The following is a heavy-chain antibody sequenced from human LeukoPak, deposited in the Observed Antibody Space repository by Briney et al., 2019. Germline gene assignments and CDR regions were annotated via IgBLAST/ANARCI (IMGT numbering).Heavy chain of an antibody. CDR3: SVMHRYYDGSGYWVQ. V-gene: IGHV3-23*01. CDR1: GFPFSTYA. CDR2: ISTNGGST. Sequence: GGPLKPSCKPSGFPFSTYAMSGVPRAPGKGWEWSPGISTNGGSTSYADSVKGRLTISRDNPRNMLYMEMNSLRAEDTAVYYCSVMHRYYDGSGYWVQWGQGTLVTVSS. D-gene: IGHD3-22*01. J-gene: IGHJ4*02.